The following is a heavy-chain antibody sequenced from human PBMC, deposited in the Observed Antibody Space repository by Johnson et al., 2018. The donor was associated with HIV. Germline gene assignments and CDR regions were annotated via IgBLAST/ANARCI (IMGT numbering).Heavy chain of an antibody. V-gene: IGHV3-11*04. Sequence: MQLVESGGGLARPGGSLRLSCAASGFTSGFTFNDYYMGWLRQAPGKGLEWVSIISSSGRTIYYVDSVQGRFAISRDNAKNSQYLQMNSLRGEYTAVYYCVREEGNDILTRGDAFDIWGQGTLVTVSS. CDR3: VREEGNDILTRGDAFDI. CDR2: ISSSGRTI. D-gene: IGHD3-9*01. CDR1: GFTFNDYY. J-gene: IGHJ3*02.